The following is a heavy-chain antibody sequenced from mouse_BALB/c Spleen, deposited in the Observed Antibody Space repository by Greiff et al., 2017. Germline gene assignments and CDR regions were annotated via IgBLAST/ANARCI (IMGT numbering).Heavy chain of an antibody. D-gene: IGHD1-1*01. CDR2: INPSNGRT. CDR3: ARGYYYGSSSYAMDY. J-gene: IGHJ4*01. Sequence: QVQLQQPGAELVKPGASVKLSCKASGYTFTSYWMHWVKQRPGQGLEWIGEINPSNGRTNYNEKFKSKATLTVDKSSSTAYMQLSSLTSEDSAVYYCARGYYYGSSSYAMDYWGQGTSVTVSS. CDR1: GYTFTSYW. V-gene: IGHV1S81*02.